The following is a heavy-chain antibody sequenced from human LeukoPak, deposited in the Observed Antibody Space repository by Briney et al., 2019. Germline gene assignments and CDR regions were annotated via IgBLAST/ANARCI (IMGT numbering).Heavy chain of an antibody. V-gene: IGHV3-21*01. Sequence: GGSLRLSCAASGFTFSSYSMNWVRQAPGKGLEWVSSISSSSSYIYYADSVKGRFTISRDNSKNTLYLQMNSLRAEDTAVYYCAKDRSGSYWGNFDYWGQGTLVTVSS. D-gene: IGHD1-26*01. J-gene: IGHJ4*02. CDR1: GFTFSSYS. CDR2: ISSSSSYI. CDR3: AKDRSGSYWGNFDY.